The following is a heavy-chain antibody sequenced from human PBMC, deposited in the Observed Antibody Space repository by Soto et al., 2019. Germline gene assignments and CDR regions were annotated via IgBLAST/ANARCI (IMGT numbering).Heavy chain of an antibody. CDR2: ISYDGSNK. J-gene: IGHJ4*02. Sequence: QVQLVESGGGVVQPGRSLRLSCAASGFTFSSYSMYWVRQAPGKGLEWMAVISYDGSNKYYADSVKGRFTISSDNSKNTLYLQMNSLSAEDTAVYYCGRGGVVVTGNVNFDYWGKGTLVTVAS. D-gene: IGHD3-9*01. CDR1: GFTFSSYS. V-gene: IGHV3-30-3*01. CDR3: GRGGVVVTGNVNFDY.